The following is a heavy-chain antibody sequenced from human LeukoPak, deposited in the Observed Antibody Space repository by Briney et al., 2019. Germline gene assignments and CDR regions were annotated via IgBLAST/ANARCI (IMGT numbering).Heavy chain of an antibody. Sequence: PGGSLRLSCSASGFTFSDYYMSWIRQAPGKGLEWVSYISSSGSTIYYADSVKGRFTISRDNAKNSLYLQMNSLRAEDTAVYYCARDLRPYYYGSGSYYGNFDYWGQGTLVTVSS. J-gene: IGHJ4*02. V-gene: IGHV3-11*01. CDR3: ARDLRPYYYGSGSYYGNFDY. D-gene: IGHD3-10*01. CDR1: GFTFSDYY. CDR2: ISSSGSTI.